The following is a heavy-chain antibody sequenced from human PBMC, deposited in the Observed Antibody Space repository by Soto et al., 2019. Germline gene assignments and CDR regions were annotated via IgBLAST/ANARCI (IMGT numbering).Heavy chain of an antibody. Sequence: EVQLVESGGGLVKPGGSLRLSCAASGFTFSNAWMSWVRQAPGKGLEWVGRVKSKTDGGTTDYAAPVIGRYTISRDDSKNTLYLKINSLKTEDTAVYYCTPALLYYDFWCGYYHPPDYWGQGTLVTVSS. J-gene: IGHJ4*02. CDR2: VKSKTDGGTT. CDR3: TPALLYYDFWCGYYHPPDY. CDR1: GFTFSNAW. V-gene: IGHV3-15*01. D-gene: IGHD3-3*01.